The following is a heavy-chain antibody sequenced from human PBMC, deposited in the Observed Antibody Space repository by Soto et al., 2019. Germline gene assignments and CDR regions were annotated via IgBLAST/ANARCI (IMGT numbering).Heavy chain of an antibody. CDR1: GYTFTTYG. D-gene: IGHD3-10*01. CDR2: ISTYNGNT. V-gene: IGHV1-18*01. Sequence: QVQLVQSGVEVKKPGASVKVSCKASGYTFTTYGISWLRQAPGQGPEWMGWISTYNGNTQLAQKFQGRVPMTTDTSTNTPYMELRSLTSDDTAVYYCARDWSAEVLPDYWGQGTLVTVSS. J-gene: IGHJ4*02. CDR3: ARDWSAEVLPDY.